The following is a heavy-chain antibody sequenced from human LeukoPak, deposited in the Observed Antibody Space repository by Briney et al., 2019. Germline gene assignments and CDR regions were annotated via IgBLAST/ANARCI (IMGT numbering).Heavy chain of an antibody. D-gene: IGHD1/OR15-1a*01. CDR1: GYTFTEYY. J-gene: IGHJ4*02. Sequence: GASVTVFCKASGYTFTEYYLHWVRQAPGQGLEWMGWINPKSGGTSYAQKFQGRVTMTRDTSISTAYTELSRLSFDDTAMYYCARVGTTHYWGQGTLVTVSS. V-gene: IGHV1-2*02. CDR2: INPKSGGT. CDR3: ARVGTTHY.